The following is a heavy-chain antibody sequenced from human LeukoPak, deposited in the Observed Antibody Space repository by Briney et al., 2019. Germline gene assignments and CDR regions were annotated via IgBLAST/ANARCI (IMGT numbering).Heavy chain of an antibody. J-gene: IGHJ6*02. CDR2: IYYNGNT. D-gene: IGHD3-10*01. CDR3: ARGRRNYYGWDV. V-gene: IGHV4-59*01. CDR1: DGSINSYY. Sequence: SETLSLTCSVSDGSINSYYWNWIRRPPGKGLEWIGYIYYNGNTNYSPSLKSRVTMSVDTSKNLFSLKVSSVTAADTAVYYCARGRRNYYGWDVWGRGPRVTV.